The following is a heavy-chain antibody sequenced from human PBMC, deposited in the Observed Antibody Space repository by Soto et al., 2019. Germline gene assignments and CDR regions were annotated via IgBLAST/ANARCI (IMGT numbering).Heavy chain of an antibody. J-gene: IGHJ3*02. CDR3: ARRYGSAFDI. Sequence: QVQLQESGPGLVKPSETLSLTCTASGGSISSYYWRWIRQRPGKGLEWIGYIYYSRSTTYNPSLKRRVSLSVDTSKKQCSRRLSSVTSAETAVNYCARRYGSAFDIWGQETMVTVSS. D-gene: IGHD3-10*01. CDR2: IYYSRST. V-gene: IGHV4-59*01. CDR1: GGSISSYY.